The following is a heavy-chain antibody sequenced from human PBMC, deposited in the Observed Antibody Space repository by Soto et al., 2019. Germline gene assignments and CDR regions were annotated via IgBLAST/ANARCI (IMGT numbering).Heavy chain of an antibody. CDR2: INPGGGRT. V-gene: IGHV1-46*01. CDR1: GYIFSSHC. Sequence: ASVKVSCKASGYIFSSHCIYWVRQAPGQCLQWMGIINPGGGRTAYAQKFHGRVTLTRDMSTSTVYMELTSLTYDDTAVYYCARDVSGPGATYVMDVWGQGTTLTVSS. D-gene: IGHD2-2*01. J-gene: IGHJ6*02. CDR3: ARDVSGPGATYVMDV.